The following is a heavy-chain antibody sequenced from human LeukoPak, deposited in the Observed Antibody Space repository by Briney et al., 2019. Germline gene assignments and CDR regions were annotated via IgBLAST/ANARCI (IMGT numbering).Heavy chain of an antibody. CDR2: INPNSGGT. D-gene: IGHD3-10*01. Sequence: ASVKVSCKASGYTFTGYYMHWVRQAPGQGLEWMGWINPNSGGTNSAQKFQGRVTITADKSTSTAYMELSSLRSEDTAVYYCAKDQLTVVRGVFDYWGQGTLVSVSS. J-gene: IGHJ4*02. CDR1: GYTFTGYY. V-gene: IGHV1-2*02. CDR3: AKDQLTVVRGVFDY.